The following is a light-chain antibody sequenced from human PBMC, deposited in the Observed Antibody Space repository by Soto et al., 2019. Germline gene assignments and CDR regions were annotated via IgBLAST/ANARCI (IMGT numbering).Light chain of an antibody. J-gene: IGLJ1*01. CDR3: SSYTTSSTRFDV. CDR2: DVN. Sequence: QSALTQPASVSGSPGQSITISCTGSDSDVGGYNTVSWFQQHPGEVPKLMIYDVNNRPSGVSHRFSGSKSANMASLTISGLQAEDEADYYCSSYTTSSTRFDVFGTGTKLTVL. V-gene: IGLV2-14*03. CDR1: DSDVGGYNT.